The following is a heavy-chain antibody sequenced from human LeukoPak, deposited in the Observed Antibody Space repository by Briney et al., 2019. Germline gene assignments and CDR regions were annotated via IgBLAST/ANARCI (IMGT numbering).Heavy chain of an antibody. CDR3: ARCVRNNRGYYYMED. CDR1: GGSISGYS. J-gene: IGHJ6*03. D-gene: IGHD2/OR15-2a*01. CDR2: THYSGSS. V-gene: IGHV4-59*01. Sequence: PSETLSLTCTVSGGSISGYSWSWIRQPPGKGLEWIGYTHYSGSSNYNPSLKSRVTISVDTSKNQFSLKVSSVTAADTAVYYCARCVRNNRGYYYMEDWGKGATVTVSS.